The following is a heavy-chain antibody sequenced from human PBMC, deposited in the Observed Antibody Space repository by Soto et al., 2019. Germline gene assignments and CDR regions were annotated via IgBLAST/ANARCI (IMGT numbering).Heavy chain of an antibody. CDR2: IYYTGST. J-gene: IGHJ4*02. V-gene: IGHV4-59*08. CDR3: ARLTSGYYANFDY. Sequence: SETLSLTCTFSGCSINSYYWTWVRQPPGKGLEWIGYIYYTGSTNYNPSLKSRVTISLDTSKNQFSLKLSSVTAADTAVYYCARLTSGYYANFDYWGQGTLVTVSS. D-gene: IGHD3-22*01. CDR1: GCSINSYY.